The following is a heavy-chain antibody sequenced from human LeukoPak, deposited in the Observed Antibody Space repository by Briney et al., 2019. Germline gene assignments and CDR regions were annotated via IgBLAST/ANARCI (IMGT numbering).Heavy chain of an antibody. V-gene: IGHV3-23*01. D-gene: IGHD2-2*01. CDR3: AKVRLGSRSSTSCYEGGYYYYGMDV. CDR2: ISGSGGST. Sequence: GGSLRLSCAATGFTFSSYAMSGVRQAPGERLEWVSAISGSGGSTYYAASVKGRFTISRDTSKNTLYLQMNSLRAEDTAVYYGAKVRLGSRSSTSCYEGGYYYYGMDVWGQGTTVTVSS. CDR1: GFTFSSYA. J-gene: IGHJ6*02.